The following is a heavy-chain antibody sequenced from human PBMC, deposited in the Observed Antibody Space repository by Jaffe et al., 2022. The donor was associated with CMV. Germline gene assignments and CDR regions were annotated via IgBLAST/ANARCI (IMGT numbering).Heavy chain of an antibody. Sequence: EVQLLESGGGLVQPGGSLRLSCAASGFTFSSYAMSWVRQAPGKGLEWVSAISGSGGSTYYADSVKGRFTISRDNSKNTLYLQMNSLRAEDTAVYYCAKDLYVAPDSPYYYYYYGMDVWGQGTTVTVSS. CDR2: ISGSGGST. J-gene: IGHJ6*02. D-gene: IGHD3-16*01. CDR1: GFTFSSYA. V-gene: IGHV3-23*01. CDR3: AKDLYVAPDSPYYYYYYGMDV.